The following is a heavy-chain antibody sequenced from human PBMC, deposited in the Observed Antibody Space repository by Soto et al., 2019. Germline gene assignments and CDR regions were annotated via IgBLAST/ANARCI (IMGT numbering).Heavy chain of an antibody. J-gene: IGHJ4*02. D-gene: IGHD5-12*01. Sequence: PSETLSLTCTVSGGSISSYYWSWIRQPPGKGLEWIGYIYYSGSTNYNPSLKSRVTISVDTSKNQFSLKLSSVTAADTAVYYCARGSDYDLPNDYWGQGTLVTVSS. CDR2: IYYSGST. CDR1: GGSISSYY. V-gene: IGHV4-59*01. CDR3: ARGSDYDLPNDY.